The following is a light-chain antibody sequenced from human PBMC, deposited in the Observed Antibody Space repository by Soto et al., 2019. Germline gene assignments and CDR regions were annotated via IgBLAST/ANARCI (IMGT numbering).Light chain of an antibody. CDR3: QQSYRTPIT. CDR1: QGISSL. V-gene: IGKV1-9*01. CDR2: GAT. Sequence: IQLTQSPSSLSASIGDRVSITCRASQGISSLLAWYQQKPGKAPKLLIYGATTLRSGVPSRFSGSGSGTDFTLTISSLQPEDVATYFCQQSYRTPITFGQGTRLEIK. J-gene: IGKJ5*01.